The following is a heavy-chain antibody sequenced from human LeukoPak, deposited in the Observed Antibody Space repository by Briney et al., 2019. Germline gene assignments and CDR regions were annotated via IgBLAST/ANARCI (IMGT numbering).Heavy chain of an antibody. CDR2: IRCKGYGETT. CDR1: GFTFGGYA. J-gene: IGHJ4*02. CDR3: TSDYYGSGTYRIGFDY. V-gene: IGHV3-49*04. Sequence: GGSLRLSCTASGFTFGGYAMSWVRQAPGKGLEWVGFIRCKGYGETTEYVASVKGRFTISRDDSKSTAYLQMNSLKTEDTAVYYCTSDYYGSGTYRIGFDYWGQGTLVTVSS. D-gene: IGHD3-10*01.